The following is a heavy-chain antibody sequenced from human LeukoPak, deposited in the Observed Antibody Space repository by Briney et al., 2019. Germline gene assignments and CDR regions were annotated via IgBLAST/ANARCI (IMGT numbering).Heavy chain of an antibody. Sequence: SETLSLTCAVPGGSISSSNWWSWVRQPPGKGLEWIGEIYHSGSTNYNPSLKSRVTISVDKSKDQFSLKLSSVTAADTAVYYCARDIQWLCFDYWGQGTLVTVSS. CDR3: ARDIQWLCFDY. V-gene: IGHV4-4*02. CDR2: IYHSGST. J-gene: IGHJ4*02. D-gene: IGHD6-19*01. CDR1: GGSISSSNW.